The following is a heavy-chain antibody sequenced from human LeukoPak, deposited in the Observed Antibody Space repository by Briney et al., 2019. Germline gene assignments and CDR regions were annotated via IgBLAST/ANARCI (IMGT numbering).Heavy chain of an antibody. CDR1: GYTFTSYG. Sequence: ASVKVSCKASGYTFTSYGISWVRQAPGQGLEWMGWISACNGNTNYAQKLQGRVTMTTDTSTSTAYMELRSLRSDDTAVYYCARDYASAAAHPEFDLWGRGTLVTVSS. D-gene: IGHD6-13*01. CDR3: ARDYASAAAHPEFDL. J-gene: IGHJ2*01. V-gene: IGHV1-18*01. CDR2: ISACNGNT.